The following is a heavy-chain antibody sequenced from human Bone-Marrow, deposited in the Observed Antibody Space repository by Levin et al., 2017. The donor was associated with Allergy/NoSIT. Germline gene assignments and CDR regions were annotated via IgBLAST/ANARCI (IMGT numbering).Heavy chain of an antibody. J-gene: IGHJ2*01. CDR3: ARDPGSASHDWYFDL. V-gene: IGHV3-74*01. CDR2: ISADGSRA. CDR1: GLIFSNSW. Sequence: GGSLRLSCAASGLIFSNSWMHWVRQAPGKGPVWVSRISADGSRAYYADSVEGRFTISRDNAENTLYLQMHSLRAEDTAVYYCARDPGSASHDWYFDLWGRGTLVTVSS. D-gene: IGHD6-25*01.